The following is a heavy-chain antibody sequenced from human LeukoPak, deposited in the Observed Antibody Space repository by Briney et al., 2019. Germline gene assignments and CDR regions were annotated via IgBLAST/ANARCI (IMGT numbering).Heavy chain of an antibody. CDR3: AKGAYDYIEIAYFDS. CDR1: GFTSTNYA. D-gene: IGHD5-12*01. J-gene: IGHJ4*02. Sequence: GGSLRLSCAASGFTSTNYAMNWVRQAPGKGLEWVSVLIGSSGSTDYADSVKGRFPISRDISKNTLFLQMNSLSAEDTAIYYCAKGAYDYIEIAYFDSWGQGTLVTVSS. CDR2: LIGSSGST. V-gene: IGHV3-23*01.